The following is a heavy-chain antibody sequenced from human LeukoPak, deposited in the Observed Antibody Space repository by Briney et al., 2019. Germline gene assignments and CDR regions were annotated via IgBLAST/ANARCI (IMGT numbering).Heavy chain of an antibody. D-gene: IGHD4-17*01. CDR2: ISSSGNTT. CDR1: GFTFSDNY. J-gene: IGHJ4*02. Sequence: GGSLRLSCAASGFTFSDNYMSWIRQAPGKGLEWVSYISSSGNTTKNADSVKGRFTITRDNAKNSLYLQMNSLRAEDTAVYYCARLYGDYEGADYWGQGTLVTVSS. CDR3: ARLYGDYEGADY. V-gene: IGHV3-11*04.